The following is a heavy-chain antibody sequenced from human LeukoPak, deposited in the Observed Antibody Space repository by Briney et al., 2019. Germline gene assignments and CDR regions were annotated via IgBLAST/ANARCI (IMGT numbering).Heavy chain of an antibody. J-gene: IGHJ4*02. CDR1: DGSLINYY. D-gene: IGHD2-2*01. CDR2: ISHGGIT. CDR3: GIFMGVVPGSMS. Sequence: NPSETLSLTCGVYDGSLINYYCHWIRQAPGKGLEWIGEISHGGITKHNPSLKSRVTMSQDTSKRQFSLKMNSMTAADTGVYYCGIFMGVVPGSMSWGLGTLVTVSS. V-gene: IGHV4-34*01.